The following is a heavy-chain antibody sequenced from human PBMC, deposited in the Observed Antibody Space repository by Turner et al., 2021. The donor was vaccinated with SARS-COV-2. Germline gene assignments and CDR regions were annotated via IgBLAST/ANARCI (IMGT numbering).Heavy chain of an antibody. CDR1: GFTFSKFF. CDR3: VRSDVNAWYGLLDY. J-gene: IGHJ4*02. V-gene: IGHV3-74*01. D-gene: IGHD3-16*01. CDR2: ISDDGSGP. Sequence: EVQLVESGGGLVQPEGSLRLSCAASGFTFSKFFMHWVRQAPGKGLVWVSRISDDGSGPAYADSVKGRFTISRDNAKNTLYLQMNSLTAEDSAVYYCVRSDVNAWYGLLDYWGQGTLVTVSS.